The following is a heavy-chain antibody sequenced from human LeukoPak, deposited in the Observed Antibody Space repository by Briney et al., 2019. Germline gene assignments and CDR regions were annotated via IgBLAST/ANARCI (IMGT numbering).Heavy chain of an antibody. CDR3: ARVGGSWSLDY. J-gene: IGHJ4*02. CDR2: INHSGST. D-gene: IGHD6-13*01. V-gene: IGHV4-34*01. CDR1: GGSFSGYY. Sequence: PSETLSLTCAIYGGSFSGYYWSWIRQPPGKGLEWIGEINHSGSTNYNPSLKSRVTISVDTSKNQFSLKLSSVTAADTAVYYCARVGGSWSLDYWGQGTLVTVSS.